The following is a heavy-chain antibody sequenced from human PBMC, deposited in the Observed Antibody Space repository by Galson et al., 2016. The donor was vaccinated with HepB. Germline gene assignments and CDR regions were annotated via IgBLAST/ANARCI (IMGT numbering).Heavy chain of an antibody. Sequence: SVKVPCKGIAFTFTSYGITWVRQAPGQGPEWMGWISGYTGDTQYARKFQGRITLTTDTPTSTVYLELRSLRSNDTAVYYCARDSPDGNPMWGGDDWGQGTLVTVSS. V-gene: IGHV1-18*04. CDR2: ISGYTGDT. CDR1: AFTFTSYG. D-gene: IGHD3-16*01. J-gene: IGHJ4*02. CDR3: ARDSPDGNPMWGGDD.